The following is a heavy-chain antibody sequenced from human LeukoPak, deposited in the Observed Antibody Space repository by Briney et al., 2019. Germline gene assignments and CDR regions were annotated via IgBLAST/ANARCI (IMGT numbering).Heavy chain of an antibody. D-gene: IGHD3-22*01. CDR1: GFTFSKYA. Sequence: PGGSLRLSCAASGFTFSKYAMSWVRQAPGKGVEWVSVIFGTGRITYYPAPVNGRFPISRDNSKTPLYLQMNSLQAEDTAVYYCVKELDRSGYFHFWGQGTLLTVSS. CDR3: VKELDRSGYFHF. V-gene: IGHV3-23*01. CDR2: IFGTGRIT. J-gene: IGHJ4*02.